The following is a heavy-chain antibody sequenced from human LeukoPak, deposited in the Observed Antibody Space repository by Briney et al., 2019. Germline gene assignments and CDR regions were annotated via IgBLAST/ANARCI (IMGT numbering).Heavy chain of an antibody. CDR2: IYYSGST. D-gene: IGHD2-2*01. CDR3: ARRPSSLYCSSTSCSFDY. CDR1: GGSISSGGYY. J-gene: IGHJ4*02. V-gene: IGHV4-31*03. Sequence: SETLSLTCTVSGGSISSGGYYWSWIRQHPGKGLEWIGYIYYSGSTYYNPSLKSRVTISVDTSKNQFSLKLSSVTAADTAVYYCARRPSSLYCSSTSCSFDYWGQGTLVTVSS.